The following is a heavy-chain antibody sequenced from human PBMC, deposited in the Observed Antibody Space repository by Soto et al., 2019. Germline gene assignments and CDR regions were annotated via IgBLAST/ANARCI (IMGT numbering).Heavy chain of an antibody. CDR3: ARLVYRSSWYESNWFDP. Sequence: PSETLSLTCTVCGGSISSSSYYWGWIRQPPGKGLEWIGSIYYSGSTYYNPSLKSRVTISVDTSKNQFSLKLSSVTAADTAVYYCARLVYRSSWYESNWFDPWGQGTLVTVSS. CDR1: GGSISSSSYY. V-gene: IGHV4-39*01. CDR2: IYYSGST. J-gene: IGHJ5*02. D-gene: IGHD6-13*01.